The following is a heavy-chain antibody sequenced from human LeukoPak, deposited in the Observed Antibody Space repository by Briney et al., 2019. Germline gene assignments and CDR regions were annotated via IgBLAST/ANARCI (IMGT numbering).Heavy chain of an antibody. CDR1: GYTFTGYY. CDR2: INPNSGGT. D-gene: IGHD3-22*01. V-gene: IGHV1-2*02. Sequence: ASVKVSCKASGYTFTGYYMHWVRQAPGQGLEWMGWINPNSGGTNYAQKFQGRVTMTRDTSISTAYMDLRSLRSDDTAVYYCARDRHRRHYYDSSLHPPLDYWGQGTLVTVSS. J-gene: IGHJ4*02. CDR3: ARDRHRRHYYDSSLHPPLDY.